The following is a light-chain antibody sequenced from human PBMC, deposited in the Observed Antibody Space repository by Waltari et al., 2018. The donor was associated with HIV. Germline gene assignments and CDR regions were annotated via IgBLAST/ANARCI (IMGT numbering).Light chain of an antibody. CDR2: DVT. Sequence: QSALTQPPSASGSPGQSVSISCTGASSDVGAFKYVSWYQQHPGKAPKLLIYDVTKRPSGVPARCSGSKSGNTASLTVSGLQAEDEAHYYCSSYAGSSMSYAFGTGTKVTVL. CDR1: SSDVGAFKY. CDR3: SSYAGSSMSYA. J-gene: IGLJ1*01. V-gene: IGLV2-8*01.